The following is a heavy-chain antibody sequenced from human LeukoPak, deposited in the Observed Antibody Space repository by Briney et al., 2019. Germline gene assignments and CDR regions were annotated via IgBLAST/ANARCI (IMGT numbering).Heavy chain of an antibody. J-gene: IGHJ5*02. Sequence: GGSLRLSCAASGFTFNIYAMSWVRQAPGKGLEWVSAISGRDGSTYYADSVKGRFTISRDNSKNTLYLQMNSLRAEDTAVYYCAKFRVVTTFFWFDPWGQGTLVTVSS. CDR2: ISGRDGST. D-gene: IGHD2-21*02. CDR3: AKFRVVTTFFWFDP. V-gene: IGHV3-23*01. CDR1: GFTFNIYA.